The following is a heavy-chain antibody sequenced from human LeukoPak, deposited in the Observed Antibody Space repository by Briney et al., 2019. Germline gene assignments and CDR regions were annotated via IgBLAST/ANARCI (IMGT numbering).Heavy chain of an antibody. CDR2: IRAYNGNT. CDR3: TLWDGDNWFDP. V-gene: IGHV1-18*01. Sequence: ASVKLSCKASRYTFTSYGISWVRQAPGHGGEWLGWIRAYNGNTNCAQKLQGRVTMTTDTSTSTADVELRSLRSDYTAVEPCTLWDGDNWFDPWGQGTLVTVSS. D-gene: IGHD3-10*01. CDR1: RYTFTSYG. J-gene: IGHJ5*02.